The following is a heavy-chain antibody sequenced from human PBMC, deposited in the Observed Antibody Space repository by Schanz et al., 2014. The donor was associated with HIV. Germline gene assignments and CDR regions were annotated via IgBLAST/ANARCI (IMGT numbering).Heavy chain of an antibody. Sequence: EVQLVESGGGLVQPGGSLRLSCAASGFTFSSYSMNWVRQAPGKGLEWVSDIRAAGDTYYGDSVKGRFTVSKDISQNTVYLQMNSLRVEDTAVYYCARGEDDISGPDGMDVWGQGTTVTVSS. J-gene: IGHJ6*02. V-gene: IGHV3-23*04. CDR1: GFTFSSYS. D-gene: IGHD3-22*01. CDR3: ARGEDDISGPDGMDV. CDR2: IRAAGDT.